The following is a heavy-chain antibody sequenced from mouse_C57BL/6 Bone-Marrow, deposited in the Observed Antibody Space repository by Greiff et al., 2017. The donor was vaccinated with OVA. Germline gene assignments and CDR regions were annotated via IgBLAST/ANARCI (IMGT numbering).Heavy chain of an antibody. V-gene: IGHV1-31*01. J-gene: IGHJ2*01. D-gene: IGHD3-3*01. CDR2: IYPYNGVS. Sequence: EVKLMASGPALVKPGASVLISCKASGYSFTGYYMHWVKPSHGNILDWIGYIYPYNGVSSYNHQFKGNATLIVDKSSSTAYMELRSLTSEESAVYYCARGTGFDYWGQGTTLTVSS. CDR1: GYSFTGYY. CDR3: ARGTGFDY.